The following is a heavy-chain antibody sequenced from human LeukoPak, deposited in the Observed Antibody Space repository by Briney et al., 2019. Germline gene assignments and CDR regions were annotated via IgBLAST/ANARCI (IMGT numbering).Heavy chain of an antibody. CDR3: ARGVEPLAANTLAY. Sequence: GGSLRLSCAASGFTVITNDMNWVRQAPGKGLEWVSVLYSDGNTKYADSVQGRFTISRDNSKNTLYLEMNSLSPDDTAVYYCARGVEPLAANTLAYWGQGTLVTVSS. J-gene: IGHJ4*02. V-gene: IGHV3-53*01. CDR1: GFTVITND. CDR2: LYSDGNT. D-gene: IGHD1-14*01.